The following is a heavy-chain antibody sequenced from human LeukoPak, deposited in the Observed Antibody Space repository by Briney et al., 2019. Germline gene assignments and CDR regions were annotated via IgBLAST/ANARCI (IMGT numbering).Heavy chain of an antibody. D-gene: IGHD1-26*01. V-gene: IGHV3-74*01. CDR3: VKSLGAPDDY. CDR1: GFTFSSYW. CDR2: INNDGSST. J-gene: IGHJ4*02. Sequence: GGSLRPSCAASGFTFSSYWMHWVRQAPGKGLVWVSRINNDGSSTSYADSVKGRFTISRDNAKNTLYLQMNSLRPEDTAVYYCVKSLGAPDDYWGQGTLVTVSS.